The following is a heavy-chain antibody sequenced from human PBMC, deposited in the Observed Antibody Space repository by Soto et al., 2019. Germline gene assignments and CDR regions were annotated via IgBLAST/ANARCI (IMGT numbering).Heavy chain of an antibody. V-gene: IGHV4-30-4*08. CDR2: IYYSGNT. Sequence: NPSETLSLTCTVSGGSISSGGYYWSWIRQHPGKGLEWIGYIYYSGNTYYIPSLKSRVTISVDTSKNQISLKLNSVTAADTAVEYCARGIYSTSSSFDSWGQLTLVTVSS. CDR1: GGSISSGGYY. J-gene: IGHJ4*02. CDR3: ARGIYSTSSSFDS. D-gene: IGHD6-6*01.